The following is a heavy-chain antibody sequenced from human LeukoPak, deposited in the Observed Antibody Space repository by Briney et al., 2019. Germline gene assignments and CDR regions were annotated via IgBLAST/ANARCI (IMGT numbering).Heavy chain of an antibody. CDR3: VRIWFADWYFDL. V-gene: IGHV3-21*01. CDR2: ISSSSRYI. Sequence: PGGSLRLSCAASGFTFSTYSMNWVRQAPGKGLEWVSSISSSSRYIYYADSMKGRFTISRDNAKNSLYLHMNSLRAEDTAVHYCVRIWFADWYFDLWGRGTLVTVSS. D-gene: IGHD3-10*01. J-gene: IGHJ2*01. CDR1: GFTFSTYS.